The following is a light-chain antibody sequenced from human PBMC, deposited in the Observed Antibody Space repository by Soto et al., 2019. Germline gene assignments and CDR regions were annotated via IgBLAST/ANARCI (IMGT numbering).Light chain of an antibody. CDR1: SSDIGAGYD. CDR3: QSYDSSLSGSYV. V-gene: IGLV1-40*01. J-gene: IGLJ1*01. CDR2: GNS. Sequence: QPVLTQPPSVSGAPGQRVTISCTGGSSDIGAGYDVHWYQQLPGTAPKLLIYGNSNRPSGVPDRFSGSKSGTSASLAITGLQAEDEADYYCQSYDSSLSGSYVFGTGTKVTVL.